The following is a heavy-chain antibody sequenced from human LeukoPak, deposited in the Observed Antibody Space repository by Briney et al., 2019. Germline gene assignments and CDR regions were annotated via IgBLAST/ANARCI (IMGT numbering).Heavy chain of an antibody. CDR1: GGTFSSYA. V-gene: IGHV1-69*13. Sequence: GASVKVSCKASGGTFSSYAISWVRQAPGQGLEWMGGIIPIFGTANYAQKFQGRVTITADESTSTAYMELSSLRSEDTAVYYCARDLSGHDYGDYVDGNIQPLNLDYWGQGTLVTVSS. J-gene: IGHJ4*02. CDR3: ARDLSGHDYGDYVDGNIQPLNLDY. D-gene: IGHD4-17*01. CDR2: IIPIFGTA.